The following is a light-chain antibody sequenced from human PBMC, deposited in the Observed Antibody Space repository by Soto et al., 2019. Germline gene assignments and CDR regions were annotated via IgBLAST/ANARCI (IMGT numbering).Light chain of an antibody. V-gene: IGKV3-11*01. J-gene: IGKJ4*01. Sequence: EIVLTQSPATLSLSPGERATLSCRASQSVGSNLACYQKRPGEAPRLLIFDASHSYGGITARFSGSGSGSDFTPTNSSLQPEDFAVYYGEHRYKWFFTFGGWTKVESK. CDR2: DAS. CDR1: QSVGSN. CDR3: EHRYKWFFT.